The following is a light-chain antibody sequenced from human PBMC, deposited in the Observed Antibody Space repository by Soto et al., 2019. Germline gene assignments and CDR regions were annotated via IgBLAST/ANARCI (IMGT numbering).Light chain of an antibody. J-gene: IGKJ5*01. CDR3: QQRSNWIT. CDR1: QSVGGS. Sequence: EIVLTQSPATLSLFPGERATLSCRASQSVGGSLAWYQQKPGQAPRLLLYDTSSRATGIPARFSGSGSGTDFTLTTSSLEPEDFAVYYCQQRSNWITFGQGTRLEIE. CDR2: DTS. V-gene: IGKV3-11*01.